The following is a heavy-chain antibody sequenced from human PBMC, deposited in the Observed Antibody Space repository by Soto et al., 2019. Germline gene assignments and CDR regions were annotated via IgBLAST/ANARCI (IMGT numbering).Heavy chain of an antibody. Sequence: VSGPTLVNPTETLTLTCTVSGFSLSNARMGVSWIRQPPGKALEWLAHIFSNDEKSYSTSLKSRLTISKDTSKSQVVLTMTNMDPVDTATYYCARIQINDYGDYEVDYWGQGTLVTVSS. V-gene: IGHV2-26*01. CDR1: GFSLSNARMG. CDR3: ARIQINDYGDYEVDY. J-gene: IGHJ4*02. CDR2: IFSNDEK. D-gene: IGHD4-17*01.